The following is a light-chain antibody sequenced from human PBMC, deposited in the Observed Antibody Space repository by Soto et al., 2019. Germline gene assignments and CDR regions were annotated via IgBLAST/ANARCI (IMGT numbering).Light chain of an antibody. V-gene: IGKV3-11*01. J-gene: IGKJ4*02. CDR2: DAS. CDR3: QQRYSWPLT. CDR1: QSINIY. Sequence: EIVLTQSPAALSLSPGGRATLSCRVSQSINIYLAWYQQKLGQAPRLLIYDASIRATGIPARFSGSGSGTDVSLTISSLEPEECCVYFCQQRYSWPLTFGGGTKVEIK.